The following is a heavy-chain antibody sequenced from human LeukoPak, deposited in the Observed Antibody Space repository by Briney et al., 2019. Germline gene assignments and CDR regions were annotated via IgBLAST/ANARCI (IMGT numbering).Heavy chain of an antibody. V-gene: IGHV4-59*01. CDR2: IYYSGST. J-gene: IGHJ3*02. CDR3: ARFPFYYDDSSGYYPNPHAFDI. Sequence: SETLSLTCTVSGGSISSYYWSWIRQPPGKGLEWIGYIYYSGSTNYNPSLKSRVTISVDTSKNQFSLKLSSVTAADTAVYYCARFPFYYDDSSGYYPNPHAFDIWGQGTMVTVSS. CDR1: GGSISSYY. D-gene: IGHD3-22*01.